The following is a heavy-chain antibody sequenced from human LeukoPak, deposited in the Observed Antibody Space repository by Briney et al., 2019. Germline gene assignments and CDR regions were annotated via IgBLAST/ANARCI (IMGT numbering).Heavy chain of an antibody. D-gene: IGHD3-22*01. J-gene: IGHJ4*02. CDR1: GFTFSSYA. CDR3: AKGSYYDSSGSFYFDY. Sequence: GGSLRLSCAASGFTFSSYAITWVRQAPGKGLEWVSGISGSGDNTYYADSVKGRFTISRDNSKNTLYVQVNSLGTEDTAAYYCAKGSYYDSSGSFYFDYWGQGTLVTVSS. CDR2: ISGSGDNT. V-gene: IGHV3-23*01.